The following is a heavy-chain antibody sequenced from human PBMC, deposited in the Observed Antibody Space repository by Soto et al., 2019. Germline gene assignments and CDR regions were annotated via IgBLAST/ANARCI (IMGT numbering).Heavy chain of an antibody. CDR1: GGSISSYY. D-gene: IGHD3-10*01. CDR2: VHHSWGS. Sequence: QVQLQESGPGLVKPSETLSLSCTVSGGSISSYYWSWFRQSPGKRMEWIGYVHHSWGSSYNPSLQSRVARSLDTSKSQFSPKVPSVTATDTAVYYCARQGFGPLHGLVDVWGQGTTVTVSS. CDR3: ARQGFGPLHGLVDV. J-gene: IGHJ6*02. V-gene: IGHV4-59*08.